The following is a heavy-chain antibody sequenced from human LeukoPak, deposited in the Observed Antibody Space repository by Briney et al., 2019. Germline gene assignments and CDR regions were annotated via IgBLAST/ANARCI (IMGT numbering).Heavy chain of an antibody. CDR2: INHSGST. Sequence: PSETLSLTCTVSGGSISSSTYYWGWIRRPPGKGLEWIGEINHSGSTNYNPSLKSRVTISVDTSKNQFSLKLSSVTAADTAVYYCARGHIYYYYGMDVWGQGTTVTVSS. CDR1: GGSISSSTYY. D-gene: IGHD3-3*02. V-gene: IGHV4-39*07. CDR3: ARGHIYYYYGMDV. J-gene: IGHJ6*02.